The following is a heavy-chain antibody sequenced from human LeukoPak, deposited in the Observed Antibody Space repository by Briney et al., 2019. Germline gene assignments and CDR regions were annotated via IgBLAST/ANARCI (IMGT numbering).Heavy chain of an antibody. CDR3: VSYGDYVGFDY. V-gene: IGHV4-4*07. Sequence: PSETLSLTCTVSGGSISSYYWSWIRQPAGKGLEWIGRIYISGSTNYNPSLKSRVTMSVDTSKNQFSLKLSSVTAADTAVYYCVSYGDYVGFDYWGQGTLVTVSS. J-gene: IGHJ4*02. CDR1: GGSISSYY. D-gene: IGHD4-17*01. CDR2: IYISGST.